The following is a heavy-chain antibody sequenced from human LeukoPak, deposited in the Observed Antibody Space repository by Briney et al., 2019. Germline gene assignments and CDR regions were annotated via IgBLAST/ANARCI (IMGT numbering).Heavy chain of an antibody. D-gene: IGHD6-13*01. CDR2: VKQDGSEQ. Sequence: GGSLRLSCVGSGFSFSNYWMSWVRQAPGKGLEWVANVKQDGSEQYYVDSVKGRFTISRDNSKNTLYLQMNSLRAEDTAVYYCAKDPRQLVPPYAFDIWGQGTMVTVSS. V-gene: IGHV3-7*03. CDR1: GFSFSNYW. J-gene: IGHJ3*02. CDR3: AKDPRQLVPPYAFDI.